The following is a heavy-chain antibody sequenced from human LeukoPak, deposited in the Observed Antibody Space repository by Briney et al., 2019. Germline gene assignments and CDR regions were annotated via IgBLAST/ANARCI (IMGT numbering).Heavy chain of an antibody. V-gene: IGHV1-2*02. Sequence: GASVKVSCKASGYTFTGYYMHWVRQAPGQGLEWMGWINPNSGGTNYAQKFQGRVTMTRDTSISTAYMELSRLRSDDTAVYYCARVTMVRGRKLYYYYYMDVWGKGTTVTISS. CDR2: INPNSGGT. CDR3: ARVTMVRGRKLYYYYYMDV. D-gene: IGHD3-10*01. CDR1: GYTFTGYY. J-gene: IGHJ6*03.